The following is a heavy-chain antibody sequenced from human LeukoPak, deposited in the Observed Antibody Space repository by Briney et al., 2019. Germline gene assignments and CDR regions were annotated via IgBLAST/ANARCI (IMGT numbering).Heavy chain of an antibody. CDR2: CSSDGGT. Sequence: PGGSLRLSCAGSGFIFSSYTMHWVRQAPGKGLEWVSGCSSDGGTYYADSVGGRFAISRDNSRNTLWLQMHSLRAEDTALYYCASRDPCSGGTCFGLSYWGPGTLVTVSS. V-gene: IGHV3-23*01. CDR1: GFIFSSYT. CDR3: ASRDPCSGGTCFGLSY. J-gene: IGHJ4*02. D-gene: IGHD2-15*01.